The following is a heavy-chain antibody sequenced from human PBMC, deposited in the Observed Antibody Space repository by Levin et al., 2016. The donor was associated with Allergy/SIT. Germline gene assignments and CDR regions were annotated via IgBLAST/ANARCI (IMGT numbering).Heavy chain of an antibody. CDR2: INPNSGGT. CDR3: ARVAKTLLPGTIVGARSHPSAAYYGMDV. CDR1: GYTFTGYY. J-gene: IGHJ6*02. D-gene: IGHD1-26*01. Sequence: ASVKVSCKASGYTFTGYYMHWVRQALGQGLEWMGWINPNSGGTSYAQKFQGRVTMTRDTSTSTVYMELSSLRSEDTAVYYCARVAKTLLPGTIVGARSHPSAAYYGMDVWGQGTTVTVSS. V-gene: IGHV1-2*02.